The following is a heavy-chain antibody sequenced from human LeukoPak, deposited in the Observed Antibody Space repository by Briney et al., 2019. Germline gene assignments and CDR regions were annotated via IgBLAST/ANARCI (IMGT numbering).Heavy chain of an antibody. Sequence: GGSLRLSCAASGFTFSSYGMHWVRQAPGKGLEWVAVISYDGSNKYYADSVKGRFTISRDNSKNTLYLQMNSLRAEDTAVYYCANLAAAGTGAFDIWGQGTMVTVSS. CDR2: ISYDGSNK. D-gene: IGHD6-13*01. J-gene: IGHJ3*02. V-gene: IGHV3-30*18. CDR3: ANLAAAGTGAFDI. CDR1: GFTFSSYG.